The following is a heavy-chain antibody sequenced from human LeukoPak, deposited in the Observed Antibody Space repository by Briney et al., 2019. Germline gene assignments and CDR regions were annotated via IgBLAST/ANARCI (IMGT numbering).Heavy chain of an antibody. CDR2: VHHSGIT. J-gene: IGHJ4*02. CDR1: GGSFTADY. D-gene: IGHD6-19*01. CDR3: ARGLSRGWVDY. Sequence: SETLSLTCAVYGGSFTADYWTWIRQPPGKGLEWIGEVHHSGITNYKPSLRSRVTISLDTSKNQFSLNLTSVTAADTAVYYCARGLSRGWVDYRGQGTLVTVSS. V-gene: IGHV4-34*01.